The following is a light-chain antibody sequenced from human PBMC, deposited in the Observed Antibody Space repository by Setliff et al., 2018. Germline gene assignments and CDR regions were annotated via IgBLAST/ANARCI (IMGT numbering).Light chain of an antibody. Sequence: QSALTQPASLSGSPGQSITISCTGTSSDIGAYTYVSWYQQHPGKAPKLLISDVSYRPSGVSHRFSGSKSGNTASLTISWLQAEDEADYYCSSYTTSSLRVFGGGTQVTVL. V-gene: IGLV2-14*03. CDR3: SSYTTSSLRV. CDR2: DVS. J-gene: IGLJ2*01. CDR1: SSDIGAYTY.